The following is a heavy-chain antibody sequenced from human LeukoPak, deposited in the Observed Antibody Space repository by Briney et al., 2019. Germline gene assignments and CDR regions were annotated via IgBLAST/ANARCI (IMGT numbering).Heavy chain of an antibody. V-gene: IGHV3-23*01. Sequence: GGSLRLSCAASGFTFSSYAMSWVRQAPGKGLEWVSAISLIGGSTHYADSVKGRLTISRDNSMNTLYLQMDSLSAEDTAVYYCAKDRYCSSTTCSRYFDYWGQGTLVTVSS. D-gene: IGHD2-2*01. CDR1: GFTFSSYA. CDR2: ISLIGGST. CDR3: AKDRYCSSTTCSRYFDY. J-gene: IGHJ4*02.